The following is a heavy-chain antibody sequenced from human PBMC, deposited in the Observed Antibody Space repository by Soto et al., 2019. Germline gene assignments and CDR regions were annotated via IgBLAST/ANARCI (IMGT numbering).Heavy chain of an antibody. D-gene: IGHD6-19*01. V-gene: IGHV4-39*02. CDR2: IYYSGST. J-gene: IGHJ4*02. CDR1: GGSISSSSYY. CDR3: AREEPDSSGWSGGY. Sequence: PSETLSLTXTVSGGSISSSSYYWGWIRQPPGKGLEWIGSIYYSGSTYYNPSLKSRVTISVDTSKNQFSLKLSSVTAADTAVYYCAREEPDSSGWSGGYWGQGTLVTVSS.